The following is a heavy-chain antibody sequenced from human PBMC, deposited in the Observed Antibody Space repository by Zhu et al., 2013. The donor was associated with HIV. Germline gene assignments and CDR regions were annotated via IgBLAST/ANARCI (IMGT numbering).Heavy chain of an antibody. CDR3: ARIVVTMVRGVIITPYYFDY. Sequence: QVQLQESGPGLVKASETLSLTCTVSGGSISVSSYYWGWIRQPPGTGLEWIGSIYYSGSTSYNPSLKSRVTISVDTSKNQFSLKLSSVTAADTAVYFCARIVVTMVRGVIITPYYFDYWGQGTLVTVSS. CDR2: IYYSGST. CDR1: GGSISVSSYY. J-gene: IGHJ4*02. D-gene: IGHD3-10*01. V-gene: IGHV4-39*07.